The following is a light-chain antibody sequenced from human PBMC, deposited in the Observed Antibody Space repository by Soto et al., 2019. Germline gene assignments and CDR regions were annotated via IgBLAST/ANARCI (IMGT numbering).Light chain of an antibody. CDR3: QQYGNRPLT. CDR1: QTITT. V-gene: IGKV3-20*01. CDR2: RVS. Sequence: TLYLSPGERATLSCRASQTITTLAWYQRKPGQAPRLLIYRVSSRATGVPDRFSGSGSGTDYTLTISRLEPEDFAVYYCQQYGNRPLTFGGGTKV. J-gene: IGKJ4*01.